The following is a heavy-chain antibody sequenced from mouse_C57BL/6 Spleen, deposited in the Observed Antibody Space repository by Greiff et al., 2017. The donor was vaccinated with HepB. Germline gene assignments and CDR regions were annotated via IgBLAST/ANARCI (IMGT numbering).Heavy chain of an antibody. Sequence: QVQLKQPGAELVRPGSSVKLSCKASGYTFTSYWMDWVKQRPGQGLEWIGNIYPSDSETHYNQKFKDKATLTVDKSSSTAYMQLSSLTSEDSAVYYCAREASGFAYWGQGTLVTVSA. V-gene: IGHV1-61*01. D-gene: IGHD6-1*01. CDR3: AREASGFAY. J-gene: IGHJ3*01. CDR2: IYPSDSET. CDR1: GYTFTSYW.